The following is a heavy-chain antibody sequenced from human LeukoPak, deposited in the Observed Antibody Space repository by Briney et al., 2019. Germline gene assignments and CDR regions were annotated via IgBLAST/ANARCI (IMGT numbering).Heavy chain of an antibody. D-gene: IGHD2-21*02. J-gene: IGHJ2*01. CDR2: IYWNSGSI. Sequence: HPGGSLRLSCAGPGFTFDDYAMHWVRQAPGKGLEWVSGIYWNSGSIRYAASVKGRFTISRDNAKNSLYLQMNSLRAEDMALYYCAKTSTSYCAGDCLPGYFDLWGRGTLVTVPS. V-gene: IGHV3-9*03. CDR1: GFTFDDYA. CDR3: AKTSTSYCAGDCLPGYFDL.